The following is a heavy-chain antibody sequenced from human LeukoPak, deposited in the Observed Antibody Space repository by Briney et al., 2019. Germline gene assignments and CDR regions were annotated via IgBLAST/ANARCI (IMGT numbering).Heavy chain of an antibody. J-gene: IGHJ4*02. V-gene: IGHV3-53*01. CDR3: ARGGIPAYDFWSGYNY. Sequence: GGSLRLSCAASGFTVSSNYMSWVRQAPGKGLEWVSVIYSGGSTYYADSVKGRFTISGDNSKNTLYLQMNSLRAEDTAVYHCARGGIPAYDFWSGYNYWGQGTLVTVSS. D-gene: IGHD3-3*01. CDR2: IYSGGST. CDR1: GFTVSSNY.